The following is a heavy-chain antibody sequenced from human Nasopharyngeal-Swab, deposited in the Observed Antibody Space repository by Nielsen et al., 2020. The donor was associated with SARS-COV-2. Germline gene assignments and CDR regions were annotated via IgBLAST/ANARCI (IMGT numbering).Heavy chain of an antibody. J-gene: IGHJ6*02. Sequence: GESLKISCAASGFTFSSYDMHWVRQATGKGLEWVSAIGTAGDTYYPGSVKGRFTISRENAKNSLYLQMNRLRAGDTAVYYCARAGVATSYYYYYGMDVWGQGTTVTVSS. D-gene: IGHD5-12*01. CDR2: IGTAGDT. CDR3: ARAGVATSYYYYYGMDV. CDR1: GFTFSSYD. V-gene: IGHV3-13*01.